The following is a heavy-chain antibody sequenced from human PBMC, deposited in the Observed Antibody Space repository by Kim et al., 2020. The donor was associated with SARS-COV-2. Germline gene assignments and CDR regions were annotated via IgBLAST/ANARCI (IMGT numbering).Heavy chain of an antibody. D-gene: IGHD1-26*01. V-gene: IGHV3-23*01. CDR3: AKDLQSGSHQLFQH. J-gene: IGHJ1*01. Sequence: ADSVKGRFTISRHNSKNTLYLQMNSLRAEDTAVYYCAKDLQSGSHQLFQHWGQGTLVTVSS.